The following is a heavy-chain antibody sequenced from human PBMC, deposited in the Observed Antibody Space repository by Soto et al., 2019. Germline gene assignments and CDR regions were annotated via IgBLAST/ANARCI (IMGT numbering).Heavy chain of an antibody. D-gene: IGHD3-3*01. Sequence: GASVKVSCKASGYTFTGYYMHWVRQAPGQGPEWMGWINPNSGGTNYAQKFQGRVTMTRDTSISTAYMELSRLRSDDTAVYYCAKTHYDFWSGSHLSYYLDYWGQGPLVTVYS. CDR3: AKTHYDFWSGSHLSYYLDY. CDR2: INPNSGGT. CDR1: GYTFTGYY. V-gene: IGHV1-2*02. J-gene: IGHJ4*02.